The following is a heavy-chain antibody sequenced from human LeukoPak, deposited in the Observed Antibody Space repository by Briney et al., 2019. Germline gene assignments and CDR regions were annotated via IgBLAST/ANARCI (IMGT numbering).Heavy chain of an antibody. J-gene: IGHJ4*02. CDR2: IRYDGNNK. CDR3: VKDNPLDY. Sequence: GGSLRLSCGASGFTFSNYGMLWVRQAPGKGLEWVAFIRYDGNNKLYADSMKGRFTISRDNSKNTLYLHINSLRAEDTAVYYCVKDNPLDYWGQGTRVTVSS. CDR1: GFTFSNYG. D-gene: IGHD1-14*01. V-gene: IGHV3-30*02.